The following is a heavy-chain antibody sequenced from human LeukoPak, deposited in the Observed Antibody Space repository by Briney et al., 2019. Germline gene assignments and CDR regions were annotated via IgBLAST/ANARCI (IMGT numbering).Heavy chain of an antibody. Sequence: PSETLSLTCTVSGGSISSYSWSWIRQSAGKGLEWVGRIYTSGNTNYKHSFKSRVTISIDTSKKQFSLKMTTETAADTAVYYCERDNPAGPSGQGTLVTVSS. D-gene: IGHD3-10*01. CDR3: ERDNPAGP. J-gene: IGHJ5*02. CDR1: GGSISSYS. CDR2: IYTSGNT. V-gene: IGHV4-4*07.